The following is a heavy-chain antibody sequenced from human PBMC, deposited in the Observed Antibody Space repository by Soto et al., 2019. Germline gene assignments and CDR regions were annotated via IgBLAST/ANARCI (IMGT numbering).Heavy chain of an antibody. Sequence: QVQLQESGPGLVKPSETLSLTCTVSGGSISSYYWSWIRQPPGKGLEWIGYIYYSGSTNYNPSLKSRVTISVDTSKNQFSLKLSSVTAADTAVYYCARVKGLRYLDRFDPWGQGTLVTVSS. D-gene: IGHD3-3*01. CDR3: ARVKGLRYLDRFDP. CDR1: GGSISSYY. V-gene: IGHV4-59*01. CDR2: IYYSGST. J-gene: IGHJ5*02.